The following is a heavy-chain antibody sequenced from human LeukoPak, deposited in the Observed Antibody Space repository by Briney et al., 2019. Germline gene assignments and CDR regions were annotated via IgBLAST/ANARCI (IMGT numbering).Heavy chain of an antibody. V-gene: IGHV4-34*01. CDR2: TNHSGST. CDR1: GGSFSGYY. Sequence: PSETLSLTCAVYGGSFSGYYWSWIRQPPGKGLEWIGETNHSGSTNYNPSLKSLVTISVDTSKNQFSLKLSSVTAADTAVYYCARGRVRVHSSGYYHYWGQGTLVTVSS. CDR3: ARGRVRVHSSGYYHY. D-gene: IGHD3-22*01. J-gene: IGHJ4*02.